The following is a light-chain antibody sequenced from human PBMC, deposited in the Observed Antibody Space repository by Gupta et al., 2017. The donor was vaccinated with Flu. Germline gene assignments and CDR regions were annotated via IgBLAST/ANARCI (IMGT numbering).Light chain of an antibody. CDR3: QQRSNWPRT. J-gene: IGKJ1*01. V-gene: IGKV3-11*01. CDR1: QSVSSY. CDR2: DAP. Sequence: EIVFTQSPATLSLSPGERATLSCRASQSVSSYLAWYQQKPGQAPRLLIYDAPNRATGIPARFSGSGSGTDFTLTISSLEPEDFAVYYCQQRSNWPRTFGQGTKVEIK.